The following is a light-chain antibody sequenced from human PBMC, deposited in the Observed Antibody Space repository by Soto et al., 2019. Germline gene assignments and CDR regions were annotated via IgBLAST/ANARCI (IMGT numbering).Light chain of an antibody. J-gene: IGKJ1*01. CDR1: QSVSSSY. Sequence: EIVLTQSPGTLSLSPGERATLSCRASQSVSSSYLAWYQQKPGQAPRLLICGASSRATGIPNRFSGSGSGTDFTLTISRLEPEDFAVYYCHQYGNTLWTFGQGTKVDIK. CDR3: HQYGNTLWT. V-gene: IGKV3-20*01. CDR2: GAS.